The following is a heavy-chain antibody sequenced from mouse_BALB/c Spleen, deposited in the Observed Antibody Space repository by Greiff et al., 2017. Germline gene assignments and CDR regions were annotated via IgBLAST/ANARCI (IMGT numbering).Heavy chain of an antibody. V-gene: IGHV5-6*01. D-gene: IGHD2-2*01. CDR1: GFTFSSYG. CDR3: ARQHYGYDVLDC. Sequence: EVKLVESGGDLVKPGGSLKLSCAASGFTFSSYGMSWVRQTPDKRLEWVATISSGGSYTYYPDSVKGRFTISRDNTKNTLYLQMSSLKSEDTAMYYCARQHYGYDVLDCWGQGTSVTVSS. J-gene: IGHJ4*01. CDR2: ISSGGSYT.